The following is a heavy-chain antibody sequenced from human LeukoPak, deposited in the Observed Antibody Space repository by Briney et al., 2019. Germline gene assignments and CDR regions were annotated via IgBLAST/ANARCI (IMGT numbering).Heavy chain of an antibody. Sequence: GGSLRLSCAASGFTFNSYGMSWVRQAPGKGLEWVSAISGSGGSTYYADSVKGRITISRDNSKNTLYLQMNSLRAEDTAVYYCARRGAYFGEYYMDVWGKGTTVTISS. D-gene: IGHD3-10*01. CDR2: ISGSGGST. J-gene: IGHJ6*03. CDR1: GFTFNSYG. CDR3: ARRGAYFGEYYMDV. V-gene: IGHV3-23*01.